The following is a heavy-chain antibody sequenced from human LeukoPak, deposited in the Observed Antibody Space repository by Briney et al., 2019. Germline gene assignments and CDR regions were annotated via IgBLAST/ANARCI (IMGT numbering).Heavy chain of an antibody. Sequence: PSETLSLTCTVSGGSISSSSYYWGWIRQPPGKGLEWIGSIYYSGSTYYNPSLKSRVTISVDTSKNQFSLKLSSVTAADTAVYYCVGGGLSSSWYEGNWFDPWGQGTLVTVSS. V-gene: IGHV4-39*01. CDR1: GGSISSSSYY. J-gene: IGHJ5*02. CDR3: VGGGLSSSWYEGNWFDP. D-gene: IGHD6-13*01. CDR2: IYYSGST.